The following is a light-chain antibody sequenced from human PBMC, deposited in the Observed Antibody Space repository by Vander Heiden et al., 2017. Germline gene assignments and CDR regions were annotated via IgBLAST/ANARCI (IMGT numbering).Light chain of an antibody. V-gene: IGKV1-39*01. Sequence: DIQMTQSPSSLSASVGDRVTITCRASQSISSYLNWYQQKPWKAPKLLIYAASSLQSGVPSRPSGRPSATDFRLRMIMLHPEDFATYYCQQSDGTPLTFGQGTLLEIK. CDR1: QSISSY. CDR2: AAS. J-gene: IGKJ5*01. CDR3: QQSDGTPLT.